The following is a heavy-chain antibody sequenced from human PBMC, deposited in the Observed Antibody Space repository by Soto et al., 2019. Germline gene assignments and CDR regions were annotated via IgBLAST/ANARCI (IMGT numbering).Heavy chain of an antibody. J-gene: IGHJ4*02. Sequence: GGSLRLSCAASAFIFSDYAMTWVRQAPGKGLEWVSTISRDATYTHYADSVEGRFTISRDNSKNTLYLEMSSLRGEDTALYYCAKDPSTGYADHWGQGTLVTVSS. D-gene: IGHD3-9*01. V-gene: IGHV3-23*01. CDR2: ISRDATYT. CDR3: AKDPSTGYADH. CDR1: AFIFSDYA.